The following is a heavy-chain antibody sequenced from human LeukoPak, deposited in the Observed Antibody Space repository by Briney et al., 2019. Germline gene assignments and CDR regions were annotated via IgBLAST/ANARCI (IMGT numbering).Heavy chain of an antibody. CDR1: GYTFTSYG. D-gene: IGHD2-2*01. V-gene: IGHV1-18*01. Sequence: EASVKVSCKASGYTFTSYGISWVRQAPGQGLEGMGWISAYNGNTNYAQKLQGRVTMTTDTSTSTAYMELRSLRSDDTAVYYCARGYCSSTSCPTHYYYYYMDVWGKGTTVTVSS. CDR2: ISAYNGNT. J-gene: IGHJ6*03. CDR3: ARGYCSSTSCPTHYYYYYMDV.